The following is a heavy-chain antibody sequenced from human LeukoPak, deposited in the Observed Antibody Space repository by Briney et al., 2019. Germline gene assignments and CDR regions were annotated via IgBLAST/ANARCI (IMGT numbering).Heavy chain of an antibody. CDR2: INHSGST. Sequence: SETLSFTCAVYGGSFSGYYWSWIRQPPGKGLEWIGEINHSGSTNYNPSLKSRVTISVDTSKNQFSLKLSSVTAADTAVYYCARVHYDFWSGYYRGPLDYWGQGTLVTVSS. CDR3: ARVHYDFWSGYYRGPLDY. J-gene: IGHJ4*02. CDR1: GGSFSGYY. V-gene: IGHV4-34*01. D-gene: IGHD3-3*01.